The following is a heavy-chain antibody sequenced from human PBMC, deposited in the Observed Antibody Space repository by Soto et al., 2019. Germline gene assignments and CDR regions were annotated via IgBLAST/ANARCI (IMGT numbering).Heavy chain of an antibody. Sequence: QVQLVQSGAEVKKPGASVKVSCKASGYTFTSYAMHWVRQAPGQRLEWMGWINAGNGNTKYSQKFQGRVTITRDTSASTAYMELSSLSSEDTAVYYCARATGDYVAFDIWGQGTMVTVSS. J-gene: IGHJ3*02. CDR1: GYTFTSYA. CDR3: ARATGDYVAFDI. V-gene: IGHV1-3*01. D-gene: IGHD4-17*01. CDR2: INAGNGNT.